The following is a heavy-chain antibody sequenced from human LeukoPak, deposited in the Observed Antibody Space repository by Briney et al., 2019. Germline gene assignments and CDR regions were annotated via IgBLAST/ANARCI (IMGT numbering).Heavy chain of an antibody. CDR2: IYYSGST. J-gene: IGHJ4*02. CDR3: ARRLTVTTYYFDF. Sequence: SETLSLTCTVSGGSISSSDYYWGWIRQPPGKGLEWIGSIYYSGSTYYNPSFKSRVTISVDMSKNLFSLKLSSVTAADTAVYYCARRLTVTTYYFDFWSQGTLVTVSS. CDR1: GGSISSSDYY. D-gene: IGHD4-11*01. V-gene: IGHV4-39*01.